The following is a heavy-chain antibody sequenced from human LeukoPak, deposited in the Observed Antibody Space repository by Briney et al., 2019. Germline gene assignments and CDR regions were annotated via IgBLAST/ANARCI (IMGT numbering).Heavy chain of an antibody. CDR1: GGSISSHY. CDR3: ARGSGRMLAFDI. Sequence: PSETLSLTCTVSGGSISSHYWSWIRQPPGKGLEWIGYIYYSGSTNYNPSLKSRVIISVDTSKNQFSLKLSSVTAADTAVYYCARGSGRMLAFDIWGQGTMVTVSS. D-gene: IGHD1-26*01. V-gene: IGHV4-59*11. J-gene: IGHJ3*02. CDR2: IYYSGST.